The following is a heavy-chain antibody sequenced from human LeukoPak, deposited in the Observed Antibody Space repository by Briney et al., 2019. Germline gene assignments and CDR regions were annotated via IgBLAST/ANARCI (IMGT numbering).Heavy chain of an antibody. Sequence: PGGSLRLSCAASGFTFSTYSMIWVRQAPGKGLEWLSYITGSSSSIYYADSVKGRFTISRDNAKNSLYLEMNSLRAEDTAVYYCARTGIAAVGTSFDYWGQGTLVTVSS. CDR2: ITGSSSSI. J-gene: IGHJ4*02. V-gene: IGHV3-48*04. D-gene: IGHD6-13*01. CDR3: ARTGIAAVGTSFDY. CDR1: GFTFSTYS.